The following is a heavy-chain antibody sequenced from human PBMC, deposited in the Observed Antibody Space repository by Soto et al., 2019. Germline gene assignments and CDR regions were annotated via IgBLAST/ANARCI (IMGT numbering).Heavy chain of an antibody. CDR3: ARPDGATYNFRK. Sequence: DVQLLESGGSLVQPGGSLRLSCAASGFTFNAYSLSWVRQAPGKGLEWVSAISTTGGSTYYTDSVKGRFAISRDNSQNTLYLQMNSLRADDTAVYYCARPDGATYNFRKWGQGTLVTVSS. J-gene: IGHJ4*02. D-gene: IGHD1-1*01. CDR1: GFTFNAYS. V-gene: IGHV3-23*01. CDR2: ISTTGGST.